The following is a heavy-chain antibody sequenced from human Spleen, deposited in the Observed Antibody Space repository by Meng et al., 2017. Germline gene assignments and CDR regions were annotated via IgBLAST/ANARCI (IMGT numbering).Heavy chain of an antibody. J-gene: IGHJ4*02. CDR2: IDPKSGDT. V-gene: IGHV1-2*06. CDR1: GYNFPDYW. CDR3: ARDEDISAAGKLFGDY. D-gene: IGHD6-13*01. Sequence: QWQPVKSWAEGKKPGASVKVSCKPSGYNFPDYWLHWVRRAPGQGLEWMGRIDPKSGDTHYAQRFQGRVTMTGDTSISTAYMELSGLRSDDTAMYYCARDEDISAAGKLFGDYWGQGTLVTVSS.